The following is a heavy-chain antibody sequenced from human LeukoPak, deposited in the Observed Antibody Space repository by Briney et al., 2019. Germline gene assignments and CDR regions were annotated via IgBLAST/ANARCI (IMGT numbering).Heavy chain of an antibody. J-gene: IGHJ4*02. CDR1: GGTFSSYA. V-gene: IGHV1-69*04. CDR2: IIPILGIA. Sequence: VASVKVSCKASGGTFSSYAISWVRQAPGQGLEWMGRIIPILGIANYAQKFQGSVTIVEEKSTRTGHMELSSLRSEDTAVYYWARAPVGVGGTRFFYFWGQGTLVTVS. CDR3: ARAPVGVGGTRFFYF. D-gene: IGHD1-26*01.